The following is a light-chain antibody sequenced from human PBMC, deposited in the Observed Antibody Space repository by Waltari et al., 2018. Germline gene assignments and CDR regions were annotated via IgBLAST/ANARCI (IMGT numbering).Light chain of an antibody. J-gene: IGKJ2*01. CDR1: RSIRKY. Sequence: DIQMTQSPSSLSASIGDRVTITCRASRSIRKYVNWYQQKPGKAPHLLIYTASNLQRGVPSRFSGSGSGTDFTLTISSLQPEDFATYFCQQSYSIPYTFGQGTKLEI. V-gene: IGKV1-39*01. CDR3: QQSYSIPYT. CDR2: TAS.